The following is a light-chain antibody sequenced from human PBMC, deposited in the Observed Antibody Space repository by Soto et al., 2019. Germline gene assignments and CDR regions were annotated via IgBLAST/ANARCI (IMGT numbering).Light chain of an antibody. CDR3: QQYSSAPLT. Sequence: ESVLTQSPGTLSLSPGERAALSCRASQGVSTYLAWYQQKPGQAPRLLIYGASNRATGIPDRFSGSGSGTDFTLTISRLEPEDFAVYYCQQYSSAPLTFGGGTKVEIK. CDR2: GAS. CDR1: QGVSTY. V-gene: IGKV3-20*01. J-gene: IGKJ4*01.